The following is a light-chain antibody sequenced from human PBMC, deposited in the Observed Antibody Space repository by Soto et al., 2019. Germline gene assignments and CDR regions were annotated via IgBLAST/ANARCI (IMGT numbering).Light chain of an antibody. V-gene: IGLV2-14*03. CDR3: TSYSSGRTPVI. J-gene: IGLJ2*01. Sequence: QSALTQPASVSGSPGQSITLSCTGTSSDIGDYDYVSWYQRHPGKAPKLIIYDVNNRPSGVSDRFSGSKSGNTASLTISGPQAEDEADYYCTSYSSGRTPVIFGGGTKVTVL. CDR2: DVN. CDR1: SSDIGDYDY.